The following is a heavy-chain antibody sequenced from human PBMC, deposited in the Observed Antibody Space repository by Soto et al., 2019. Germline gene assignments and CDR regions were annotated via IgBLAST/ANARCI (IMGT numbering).Heavy chain of an antibody. D-gene: IGHD3-16*01. CDR3: ASGLYWGDK. CDR1: GYIFTNYY. CDR2: INPNGGST. Sequence: QVRLVQSGAEVKKPGASVKVSCKASGYIFTNYYIHWVRQSPGQGLEWMAIINPNGGSTNCAQEFQGRITLTRDTSTSTVYMDLSSLTSEDTAVYYCASGLYWGDKWGQGTLVTVSS. J-gene: IGHJ4*02. V-gene: IGHV1-46*01.